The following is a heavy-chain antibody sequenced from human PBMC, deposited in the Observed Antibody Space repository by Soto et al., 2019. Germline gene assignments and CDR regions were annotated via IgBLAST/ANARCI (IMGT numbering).Heavy chain of an antibody. CDR1: GFTVSSKY. CDR2: IYSGGTT. CDR3: ATTTEFFYYFDS. V-gene: IGHV3-53*01. J-gene: IGHJ4*02. Sequence: EVQLVESGGGLIQPGGSLRLSCAASGFTVSSKYMIWVRQAPGLGLEWVSFIYSGGTTYYADSVKGRFTVSRDNSKNTLYLQMSSLRADDTAVYYCATTTEFFYYFDSWGQGTLVTVSS. D-gene: IGHD3-10*01.